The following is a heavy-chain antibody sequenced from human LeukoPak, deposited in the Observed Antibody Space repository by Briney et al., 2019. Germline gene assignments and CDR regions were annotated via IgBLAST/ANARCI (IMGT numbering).Heavy chain of an antibody. CDR2: INWNGGST. CDR3: AKDRGSGWPHRFDI. V-gene: IGHV3-20*04. D-gene: IGHD6-19*01. CDR1: GFTFDDYG. Sequence: PGGSLRLSCAASGFTFDDYGMSWVRQAPGEGLEWVSGINWNGGSTAYADSVKGRFTISRDNARNSLYVQMNSLRAEDTALYYCAKDRGSGWPHRFDIWGQGTMVTVSS. J-gene: IGHJ3*02.